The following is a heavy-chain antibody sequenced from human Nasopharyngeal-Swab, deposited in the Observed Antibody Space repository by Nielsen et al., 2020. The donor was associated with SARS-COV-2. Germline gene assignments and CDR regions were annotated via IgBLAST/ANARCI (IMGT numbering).Heavy chain of an antibody. Sequence: GESLKISCAASGFTSSSYEMNWVRQAPGKGLEWVSYISSSGSTIYYADSVKGRFTISRDNAKNSLYLQMNSLRAEDTAVYYCASTAPHIVVVTAIPYAFDIWGQGTMVTVSS. D-gene: IGHD2-21*02. CDR3: ASTAPHIVVVTAIPYAFDI. CDR2: ISSSGSTI. V-gene: IGHV3-48*03. CDR1: GFTSSSYE. J-gene: IGHJ3*02.